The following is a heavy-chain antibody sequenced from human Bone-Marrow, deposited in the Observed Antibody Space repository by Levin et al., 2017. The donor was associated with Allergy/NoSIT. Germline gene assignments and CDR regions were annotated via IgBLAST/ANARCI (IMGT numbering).Heavy chain of an antibody. D-gene: IGHD6-13*01. CDR1: GYTFTDYY. CDR2: LNPRSGAT. Sequence: GASVKVSCKASGYTFTDYYMHWVRQAPGQGLEWMGWLNPRSGATNYAQKFQGRVTMTRDASIGTAYMELSSLRSDDAAVYYCARLSSSSWYTYFDYWGQGTLVTVSS. CDR3: ARLSSSSWYTYFDY. J-gene: IGHJ4*02. V-gene: IGHV1-2*02.